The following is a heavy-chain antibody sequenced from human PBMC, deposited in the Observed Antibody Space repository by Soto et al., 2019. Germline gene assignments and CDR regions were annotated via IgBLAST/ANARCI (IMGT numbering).Heavy chain of an antibody. D-gene: IGHD3-22*01. Sequence: QVQLQESGPGLVKPSQTLSLTCTVSGGSISSGGYYWRWIRQHPGKGLEWIGYIYYSGSTYYNPFLESRFTVSVDTSKIQFSLKLSSVTAADTAVYYCAGEGAKDSSGRGRFDYWGQGTLVTVSS. CDR2: IYYSGST. CDR3: AGEGAKDSSGRGRFDY. J-gene: IGHJ4*02. CDR1: GGSISSGGYY. V-gene: IGHV4-31*03.